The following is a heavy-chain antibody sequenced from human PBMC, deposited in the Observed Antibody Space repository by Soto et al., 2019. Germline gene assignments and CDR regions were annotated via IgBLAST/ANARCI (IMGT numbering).Heavy chain of an antibody. V-gene: IGHV3-49*03. CDR1: GFTFGDYA. CDR3: TREFGSSALGANYYYGMDV. D-gene: IGHD1-26*01. CDR2: IRSKAYGGTT. J-gene: IGHJ6*02. Sequence: GGSLRLSCTASGFTFGDYAMSWFRQAPGKGLEWVGFIRSKAYGGTTEYAASVKGRFTISRDDSKSIAYLQMNSLKTEDTAVYYCTREFGSSALGANYYYGMDVWGQGTTVTVSS.